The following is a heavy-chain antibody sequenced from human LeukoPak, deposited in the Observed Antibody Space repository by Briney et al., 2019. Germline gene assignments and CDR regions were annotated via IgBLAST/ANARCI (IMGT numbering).Heavy chain of an antibody. CDR3: ARQTCFYEASGHLNDN. D-gene: IGHD2-15*01. J-gene: IGHJ4*02. Sequence: SETLSLTCTVSGGSISSSSYYWGWIRQPPGKGLEWIGSIYYTGSPFYNPSLRSRVTMSVDTAENQFSLNLNPVTAADTAIYYCARQTCFYEASGHLNDNWGQGTLVTVSS. CDR2: IYYTGSP. CDR1: GGSISSSSYY. V-gene: IGHV4-39*01.